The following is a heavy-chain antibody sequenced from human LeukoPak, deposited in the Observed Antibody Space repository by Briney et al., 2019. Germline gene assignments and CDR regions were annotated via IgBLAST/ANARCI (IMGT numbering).Heavy chain of an antibody. CDR2: VSTDSDST. CDR1: GYTFTSSG. D-gene: IGHD2/OR15-2a*01. Sequence: GASVKVSCKASGYTFTSSGISWVRQAPGRGREWMGWVSTDSDSTNYVQSLQGRVTMTTDTSTSTAYMELRSLRSDDTAVYYCTRDQLNNRRLSEGFDPWGQGTLVTVSS. J-gene: IGHJ5*02. V-gene: IGHV1-18*01. CDR3: TRDQLNNRRLSEGFDP.